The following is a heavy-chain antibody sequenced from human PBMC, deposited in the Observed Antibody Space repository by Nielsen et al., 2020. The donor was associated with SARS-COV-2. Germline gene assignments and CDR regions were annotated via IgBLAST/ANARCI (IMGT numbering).Heavy chain of an antibody. CDR2: TYYRSKWYN. J-gene: IGHJ6*03. D-gene: IGHD4-23*01. Sequence: WIRQSPSRGLEWLGRTYYRSKWYNDYAVSVKSRITINPDTSKNQFSLHLNSVTPEDTAVYYCARARGAYGGYYYYYYTDVWGKGTTVTVSS. V-gene: IGHV6-1*01. CDR3: ARARGAYGGYYYYYYTDV.